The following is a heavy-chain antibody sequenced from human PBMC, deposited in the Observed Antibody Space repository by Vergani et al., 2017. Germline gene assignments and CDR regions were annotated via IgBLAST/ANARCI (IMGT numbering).Heavy chain of an antibody. CDR2: ISAYNGNT. CDR3: ARDASNYDILTGYYXVDY. V-gene: IGHV1-18*01. CDR1: GYTFTSYG. D-gene: IGHD3-9*01. J-gene: IGHJ4*02. Sequence: QVQLVQSGAEVKKPGASVKVSCKASGYTFTSYGISWVRQAPGQGLEWMGWISAYNGNTNYAQKLQGRVTMTTDTSTSTAYMELRSLRSDDTAVYYCARDASNYDILTGYYXVDYWGQGTLVTVSS.